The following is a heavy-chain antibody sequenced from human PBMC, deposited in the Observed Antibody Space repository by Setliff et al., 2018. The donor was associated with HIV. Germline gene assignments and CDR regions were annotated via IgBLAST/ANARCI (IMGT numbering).Heavy chain of an antibody. J-gene: IGHJ4*02. CDR1: GVTFSRHA. CDR2: IIPMFGTT. V-gene: IGHV1-69*13. Sequence: ASVKVSCKASGVTFSRHAICWGRQAPGQGLEWMGEIIPMFGTTNYAQKFQGSVAITADGSTTTAYMELSSLISEDTAVYYCASGAPCSGGTCSFDYWGQGTLVTVSS. D-gene: IGHD2-15*01. CDR3: ASGAPCSGGTCSFDY.